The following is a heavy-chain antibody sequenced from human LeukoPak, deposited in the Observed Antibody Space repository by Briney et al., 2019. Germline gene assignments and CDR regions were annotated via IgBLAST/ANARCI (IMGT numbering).Heavy chain of an antibody. J-gene: IGHJ4*02. CDR3: AGTYYYDSSGYYHYSL. V-gene: IGHV4-59*01. Sequence: SETLSLTCTASGGSISSYYWSWIRQPPGKGLEWIGYLYYSGSTNYNPSLKSRVTISADTSKNQFSLKLSSVTAADTAVYYCAGTYYYDSSGYYHYSLWGQGTLVTVSS. CDR1: GGSISSYY. CDR2: LYYSGST. D-gene: IGHD3-22*01.